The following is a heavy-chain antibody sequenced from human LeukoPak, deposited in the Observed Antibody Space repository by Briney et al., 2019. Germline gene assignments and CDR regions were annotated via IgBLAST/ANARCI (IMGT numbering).Heavy chain of an antibody. CDR3: AAVSYDSSGYKNYYHYYYMDV. CDR2: INPSGGST. J-gene: IGHJ6*03. Sequence: GASVKVSCKASGYTFTSCYMHWVRQAPGQGLEWMGIINPSGGSTSYAQKFQERVTITRDMSTSTAYMELSSLRSEDTAVYYCAAVSYDSSGYKNYYHYYYMDVWGKGTTVTVSS. V-gene: IGHV1-46*01. D-gene: IGHD3-22*01. CDR1: GYTFTSCY.